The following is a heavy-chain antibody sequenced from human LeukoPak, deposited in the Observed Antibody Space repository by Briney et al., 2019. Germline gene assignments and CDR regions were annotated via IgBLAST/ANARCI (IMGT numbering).Heavy chain of an antibody. D-gene: IGHD2-15*01. CDR2: IIPIFGTA. V-gene: IGHV1-69*01. CDR3: ARAEWGGGSGRSDY. Sequence: SVKVSCKASGGTFSSYAISWVRQAPGQGLEWMGGIIPIFGTANYAQKFQGRVTITADESTSTAYMELSSLRSEGTAVYYCARAEWGGGSGRSDYWGQGTLVTVSS. J-gene: IGHJ4*02. CDR1: GGTFSSYA.